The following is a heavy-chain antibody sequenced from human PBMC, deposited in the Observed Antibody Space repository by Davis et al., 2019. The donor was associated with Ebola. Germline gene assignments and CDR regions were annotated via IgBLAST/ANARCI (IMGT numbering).Heavy chain of an antibody. Sequence: SVKVSCKASGGTFSSYAISWVRQAPGQGLEWMGGIIPIFGTANYAQKFQGRVTITADESTSTAYMELSSLRSEDTAVYYCARDRGYCSSTSCYGHYYYYYMDVWGKGTTVTVSS. CDR3: ARDRGYCSSTSCYGHYYYYYMDV. V-gene: IGHV1-69*13. CDR1: GGTFSSYA. D-gene: IGHD2-2*01. J-gene: IGHJ6*03. CDR2: IIPIFGTA.